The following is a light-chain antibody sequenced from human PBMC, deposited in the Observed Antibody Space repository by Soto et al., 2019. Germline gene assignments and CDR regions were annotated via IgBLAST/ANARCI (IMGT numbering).Light chain of an antibody. V-gene: IGKV3D-20*01. CDR1: QSLGHNY. CDR3: HQFSDSPT. J-gene: IGKJ4*01. Sequence: EIVLTQSPATLSLSPGERVTLSCWASQSLGHNYLAWYQQKPGLAPRLLIFDVSTRATGIPDRFSGRGSGTDFTLTISSLEPEDFAVYYLHQFSDSPTFGGGTKVEMK. CDR2: DVS.